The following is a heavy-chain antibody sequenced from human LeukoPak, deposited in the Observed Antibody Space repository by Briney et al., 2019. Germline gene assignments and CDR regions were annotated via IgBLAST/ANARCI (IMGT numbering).Heavy chain of an antibody. Sequence: GGSLRLSCATSQFKFNNYGMTWVRQAPGKGLEWVSSITGSGGSTQYADSVQGRFTISRDNSKNTLYLQMNSLRAEDTAVYYCAKDPNGDYIGTFDIWGQGKMVTVSS. CDR2: ITGSGGST. V-gene: IGHV3-23*01. J-gene: IGHJ3*02. CDR3: AKDPNGDYIGTFDI. CDR1: QFKFNNYG. D-gene: IGHD4-17*01.